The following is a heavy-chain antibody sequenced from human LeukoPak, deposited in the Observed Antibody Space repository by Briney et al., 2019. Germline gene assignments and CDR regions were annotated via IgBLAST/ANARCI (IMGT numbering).Heavy chain of an antibody. D-gene: IGHD2-2*01. CDR3: ARGIREYQLPVSWFDP. CDR1: GYTFTSYD. V-gene: IGHV1-8*03. J-gene: IGHJ5*02. CDR2: MNPNSGNT. Sequence: ASVKVSCKASGYTFTSYDINWVRQATGQGLEWMGWMNPNSGNTGYAQKFQGRVTITRNTSISTAYMELSSLRSEDTAVYYCARGIREYQLPVSWFDPWGQGTLVTVSS.